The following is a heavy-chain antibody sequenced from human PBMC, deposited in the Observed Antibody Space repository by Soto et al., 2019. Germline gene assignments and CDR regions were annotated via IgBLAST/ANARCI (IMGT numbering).Heavy chain of an antibody. V-gene: IGHV1-69*13. CDR3: AREGGSSSGHYYFYGMDV. D-gene: IGHD6-6*01. CDR2: IIPIFGTA. J-gene: IGHJ6*02. CDR1: GGTFSSYA. Sequence: SVKVSCKASGGTFSSYAISWVRQAPGQGLEWMGGIIPIFGTANYAQKFQGRVTITADESTSTAYMELSSLRSEDTAVYYCAREGGSSSGHYYFYGMDVWGQGTPVTVSS.